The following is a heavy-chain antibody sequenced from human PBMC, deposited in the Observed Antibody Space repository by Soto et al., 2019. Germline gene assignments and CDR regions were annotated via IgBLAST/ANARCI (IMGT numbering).Heavy chain of an antibody. V-gene: IGHV4-39*01. CDR2: IYYSGST. CDR3: ATINTYYYDSSGSLFDY. Sequence: SETLSLTCTVSGGSISSSSYYWGWIRQPPGKGLEWIGSIYYSGSTYYNPSLKSRVTISVGTSKNQFSLKLSSVTAADTAVYYCATINTYYYDSSGSLFDYWGQGTLVTVSS. CDR1: GGSISSSSYY. J-gene: IGHJ4*02. D-gene: IGHD3-22*01.